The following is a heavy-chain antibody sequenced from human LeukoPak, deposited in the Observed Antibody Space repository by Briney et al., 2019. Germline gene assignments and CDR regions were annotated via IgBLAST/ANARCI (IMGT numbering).Heavy chain of an antibody. CDR1: GGSISSGSYY. CDR2: IYTSGST. CDR3: ARGSDYYDSSGYRFDY. V-gene: IGHV4-61*02. D-gene: IGHD3-22*01. Sequence: PSQTLSLTCTVSGGSISSGSYYWSWIRQPAGKGLEWIGRIYTSGSTNYNPSLKSRVTISVDTSKNQFSLKLSSVTAADTAVYYCARGSDYYDSSGYRFDYWGQGTLVTASS. J-gene: IGHJ4*02.